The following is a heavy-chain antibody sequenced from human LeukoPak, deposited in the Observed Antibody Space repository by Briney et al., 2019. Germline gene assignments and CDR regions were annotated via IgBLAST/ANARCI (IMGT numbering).Heavy chain of an antibody. CDR3: AKEEWQLVPDYYYYMDV. D-gene: IGHD6-6*01. J-gene: IGHJ6*03. Sequence: GGFLRLSCAASGFTFSSYEMNWVRQAPGKGLEWVSYISSSGSTIYYADSVKGRFTISRDNSKTTLYLQMNSLRAEDTAIYYCAKEEWQLVPDYYYYMDVWGKGTTVTVSS. CDR1: GFTFSSYE. CDR2: ISSSGSTI. V-gene: IGHV3-48*03.